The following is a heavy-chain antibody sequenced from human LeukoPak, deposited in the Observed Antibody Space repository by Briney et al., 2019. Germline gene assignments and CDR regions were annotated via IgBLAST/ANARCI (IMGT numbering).Heavy chain of an antibody. D-gene: IGHD1-26*01. Sequence: ASVKVSCKASGYTFTSYGFSWVRQAPGQGLEWMGWISAYKGNTNYAQKFQGRVTMTTDTSTTTAYMELRSLISDDTAVYYCARDTSGSYRHFDYWGQGTLDTVPS. CDR2: ISAYKGNT. CDR3: ARDTSGSYRHFDY. V-gene: IGHV1-18*01. CDR1: GYTFTSYG. J-gene: IGHJ4*02.